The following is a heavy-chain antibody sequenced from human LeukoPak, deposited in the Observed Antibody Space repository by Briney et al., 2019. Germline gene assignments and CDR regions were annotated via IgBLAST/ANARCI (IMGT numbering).Heavy chain of an antibody. V-gene: IGHV4-59*01. CDR3: TTDPPADYYDSSGYPLY. D-gene: IGHD3-22*01. J-gene: IGHJ4*02. Sequence: TETLSLTCTVSGGSITTYYWSWIRQPPGKGLEWIGYIYDSGSTNYNPSLKSRVTISIDTSRNQFSLKLNFVTAADTAVYYCTTDPPADYYDSSGYPLYWGQGTLVTVSS. CDR1: GGSITTYY. CDR2: IYDSGST.